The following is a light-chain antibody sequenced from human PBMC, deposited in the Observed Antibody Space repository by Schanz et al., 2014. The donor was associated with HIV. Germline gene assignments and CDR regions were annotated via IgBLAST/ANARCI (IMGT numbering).Light chain of an antibody. Sequence: QSVLTQPPSLSGAPGQRISLSCNGSSSNIGAGYDVHWYQHFPGTAPKLLIYGNSNRPSGVPDRFSGSKSDSSASLTITGLQPEDEADYYCQSFDGSLGGVLFGGGTKVTVL. CDR1: SSNIGAGYD. CDR3: QSFDGSLGGVL. V-gene: IGLV1-40*01. J-gene: IGLJ3*02. CDR2: GNS.